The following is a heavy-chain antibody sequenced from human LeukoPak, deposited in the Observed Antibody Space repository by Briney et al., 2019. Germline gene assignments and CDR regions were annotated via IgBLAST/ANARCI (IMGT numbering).Heavy chain of an antibody. CDR1: GYTFTSYG. CDR3: ARDTEGLGFSATFDP. CDR2: ISAYNGNT. Sequence: ASVKVSCKASGYTFTSYGISWVRQAPGQGLEWMGWISAYNGNTNYAQKLQGRVTMTTDTSTSTAYMELRSLRSDDTAVYYCARDTEGLGFSATFDPWGQGTLVTVSS. J-gene: IGHJ5*02. V-gene: IGHV1-18*01. D-gene: IGHD3-16*01.